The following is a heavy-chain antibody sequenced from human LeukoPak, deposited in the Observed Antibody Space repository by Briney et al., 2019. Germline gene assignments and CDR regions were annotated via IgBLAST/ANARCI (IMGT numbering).Heavy chain of an antibody. CDR3: ANAGRDSSSTISCGMDV. V-gene: IGHV3-66*02. CDR2: IYSGGST. D-gene: IGHD6-13*01. Sequence: GGSLRLSCAASGFTVSNNYMSWVRQAPGKGLEWVSVIYSGGSTYYADSVKGRFTISRDNSKNTLYLQMNSLRAEDTAVYYCANAGRDSSSTISCGMDVWSQGTTVTVSS. CDR1: GFTVSNNY. J-gene: IGHJ6*02.